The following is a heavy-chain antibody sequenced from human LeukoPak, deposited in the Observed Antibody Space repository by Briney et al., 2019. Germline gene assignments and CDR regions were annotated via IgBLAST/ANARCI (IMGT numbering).Heavy chain of an antibody. CDR3: AREGGSSGWYDAFHI. Sequence: GGSLRLSCTASGFTFSTYTMNWVRQAPGKGLEWVSSIGSSSTYIYYADSVKGRFTISRDNAKSSLYLQMNSLRAEDTAVYYCAREGGSSGWYDAFHIWGQGTMVTVSS. J-gene: IGHJ3*02. CDR2: IGSSSTYI. D-gene: IGHD6-19*01. CDR1: GFTFSTYT. V-gene: IGHV3-21*01.